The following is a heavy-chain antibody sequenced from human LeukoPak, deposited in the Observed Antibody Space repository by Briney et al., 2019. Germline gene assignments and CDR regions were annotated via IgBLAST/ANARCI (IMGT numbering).Heavy chain of an antibody. CDR2: IYYSGST. CDR3: ARGSSSWSLWFDP. CDR1: GGSISSGDYY. J-gene: IGHJ5*02. D-gene: IGHD6-13*01. Sequence: PSQTLSLTCTVSGGSISSGDYYWSWIRQPPGKGLEWIGYIYYSGSTYYNPSLKSRVTISVDRSKNQFSLKLSSVTAADTAVYYCARGSSSWSLWFDPWGQGTLVTVSS. V-gene: IGHV4-30-4*01.